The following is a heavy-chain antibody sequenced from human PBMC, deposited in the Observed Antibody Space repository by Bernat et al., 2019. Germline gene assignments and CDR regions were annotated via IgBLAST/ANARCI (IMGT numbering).Heavy chain of an antibody. CDR3: ARGEGLMWRGAADY. CDR1: GYTFTSYA. CDR2: INAGNGNT. J-gene: IGHJ4*02. Sequence: QVQLVQSGAEVKKPGASVKVSCKASGYTFTSYAMHWVRQAPGQRLEWMGWINAGNGNTKYSQKFQGRVTITRDTSASTAYMELSSLRSEDTAVYYCARGEGLMWRGAADYWGQGTLVTVSS. D-gene: IGHD2-21*01. V-gene: IGHV1-3*01.